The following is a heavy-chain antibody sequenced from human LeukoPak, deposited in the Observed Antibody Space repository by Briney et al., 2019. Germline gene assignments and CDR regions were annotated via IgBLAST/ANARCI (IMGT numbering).Heavy chain of an antibody. CDR3: ARGAVAGFGFDI. CDR1: RYTFTGYY. Sequence: ASVKVTCKASRYTFTGYYMHWVRQAPGQGLEWMGRINPDSGGTNCAQKFQGRVTMTRDTSSNTAYMELSRLRSDDTAVYYCARGAVAGFGFDIWGQGTMVTISA. D-gene: IGHD6-19*01. J-gene: IGHJ3*02. CDR2: INPDSGGT. V-gene: IGHV1-2*06.